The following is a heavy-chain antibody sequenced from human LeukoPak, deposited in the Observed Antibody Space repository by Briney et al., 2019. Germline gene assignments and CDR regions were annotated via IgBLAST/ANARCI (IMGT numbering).Heavy chain of an antibody. V-gene: IGHV4-39*07. J-gene: IGHJ5*02. CDR2: IYYSGST. CDR3: ARSRRWLQFSWFDP. D-gene: IGHD5-24*01. Sequence: SETLSLTCTVSGGSISSSSYYWGWIRQPPGKGLEWIGSIYYSGSTYYNPSLKSRVTISVDTSKNQFSLKLSSVTAADTAVYYCARSRRWLQFSWFDPWGQGTLVTVSS. CDR1: GGSISSSSYY.